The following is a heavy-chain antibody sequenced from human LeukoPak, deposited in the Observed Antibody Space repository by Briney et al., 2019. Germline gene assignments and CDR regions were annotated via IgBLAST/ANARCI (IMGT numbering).Heavy chain of an antibody. CDR1: GFTFSDHY. V-gene: IGHV3-72*01. Sequence: PGGSLRLSCAASGFTFSDHYMDWVRQAPGKELEWVGRTRNKANSYTTEYAASVKGRFTVSRDDSKNSLYLQMNSLKTKDTAVYYCARNKGYSSSWTPFDCWGQGTLVTVSS. J-gene: IGHJ4*02. CDR2: TRNKANSYTT. D-gene: IGHD6-13*01. CDR3: ARNKGYSSSWTPFDC.